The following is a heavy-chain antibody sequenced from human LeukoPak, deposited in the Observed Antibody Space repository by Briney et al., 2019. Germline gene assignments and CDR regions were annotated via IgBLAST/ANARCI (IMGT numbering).Heavy chain of an antibody. CDR3: ARDLDYYDSMASGGWNY. J-gene: IGHJ4*02. CDR2: IYYSGST. V-gene: IGHV4-39*07. D-gene: IGHD3-22*01. Sequence: SETLSLTCTVFGGSISSSSYYWGWIRQPPGKGLEWIGSIYYSGSTYYNPSLKSRVTISVDTSKKQFSLKLSSVTAADTAVYYCARDLDYYDSMASGGWNYWGQGTLVTVSS. CDR1: GGSISSSSYY.